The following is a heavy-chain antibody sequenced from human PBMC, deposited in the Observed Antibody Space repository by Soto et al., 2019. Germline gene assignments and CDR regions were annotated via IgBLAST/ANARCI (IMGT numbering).Heavy chain of an antibody. J-gene: IGHJ4*02. CDR1: GFTLGSYW. V-gene: IGHV3-74*01. Sequence: GGSLRLSCAASGFTLGSYWMHWVRQAPGKGLVWVSRIKSDGSYTNYADSVKGRFTISRDNAKNTLYLQMDSLRAEDTAVYYCARLYSSGWYDKWGQGTLVTVSS. CDR3: ARLYSSGWYDK. CDR2: IKSDGSYT. D-gene: IGHD6-19*01.